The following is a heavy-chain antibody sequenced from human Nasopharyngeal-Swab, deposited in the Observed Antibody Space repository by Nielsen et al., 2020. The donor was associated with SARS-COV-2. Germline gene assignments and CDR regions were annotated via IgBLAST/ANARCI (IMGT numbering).Heavy chain of an antibody. Sequence: VRQMPGKGLEWMGWISAYNGNTNYAQKLQGRVTVTTDTSTSTAYMELRSLRSDDTAVYYCARGSLWFGDLVGYYGMDVWGQGTTVTVSS. V-gene: IGHV1-18*01. D-gene: IGHD3-10*01. CDR2: ISAYNGNT. CDR3: ARGSLWFGDLVGYYGMDV. J-gene: IGHJ6*02.